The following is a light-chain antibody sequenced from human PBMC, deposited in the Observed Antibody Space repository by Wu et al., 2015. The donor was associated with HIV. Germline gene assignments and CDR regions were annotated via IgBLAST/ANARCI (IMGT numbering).Light chain of an antibody. Sequence: AIQLTQSPSSLSASIGDRVTITCRASQGISSALAWYQQKPGHAPNLLIYDASTLQSGVPSRFRGSGSGTDFTLTISSLQPEDFATYYCQQYDSYSSITLGQGTRLEI. V-gene: IGKV1-13*02. CDR1: QGISSA. CDR2: DAS. J-gene: IGKJ5*01. CDR3: QQYDSYSSIT.